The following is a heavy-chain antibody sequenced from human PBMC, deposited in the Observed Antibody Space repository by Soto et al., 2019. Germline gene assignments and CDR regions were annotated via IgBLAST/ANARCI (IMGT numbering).Heavy chain of an antibody. V-gene: IGHV4-34*01. J-gene: IGHJ6*02. CDR2: INHSGST. CDR3: ARVKPPYYGMDV. Sequence: SETLSLTCAVYGGSFSGYYWSWIRQPPGKGLEWIGEINHSGSTNYNPSLKSRVTISVDTSKNQFSLKLSSVTAADTAVYYCARVKPPYYGMDVWGQGTTVTVSS. CDR1: GGSFSGYY.